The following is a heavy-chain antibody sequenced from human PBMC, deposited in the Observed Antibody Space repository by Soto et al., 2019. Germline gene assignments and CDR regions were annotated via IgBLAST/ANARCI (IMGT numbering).Heavy chain of an antibody. V-gene: IGHV1-69*08. CDR2: IIPILGIA. Sequence: QVQLVQSGAEVKKPGSSVKVSCKASGGTFSSYTISWVRQAPGQGLEWMGRIIPILGIANYAQKFQGRVTITADKSTSTAYMELSSLRSEDTAVYYCARDKHSGYDWYGDYSWGQGTLVTVSS. CDR1: GGTFSSYT. D-gene: IGHD5-12*01. J-gene: IGHJ4*02. CDR3: ARDKHSGYDWYGDYS.